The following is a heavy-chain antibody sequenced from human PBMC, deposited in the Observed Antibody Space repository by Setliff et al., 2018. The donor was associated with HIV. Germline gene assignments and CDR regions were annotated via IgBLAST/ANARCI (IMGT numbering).Heavy chain of an antibody. CDR2: IYPGDSDT. J-gene: IGHJ4*02. CDR3: ARLSGLYYYDSSGYDYGHYFDY. D-gene: IGHD3-22*01. CDR1: GYSFTNYW. V-gene: IGHV5-51*01. Sequence: PGESLKISCKGSGYSFTNYWIGWVRQMPGKVLEWMGIIYPGDSDTRYSPSFQGQVTISAHKSISTAYLQWSSLKASDTAMYYCARLSGLYYYDSSGYDYGHYFDYGGKGTLVTVS.